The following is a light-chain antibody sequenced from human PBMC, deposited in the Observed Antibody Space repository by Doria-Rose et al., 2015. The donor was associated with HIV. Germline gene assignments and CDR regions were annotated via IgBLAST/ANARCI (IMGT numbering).Light chain of an antibody. CDR3: QQHYDTPS. J-gene: IGKJ3*01. CDR2: WAS. V-gene: IGKV4-1*01. Sequence: DIRLTQSPESLGMSLGERATLNCKSNQSLLYTSKNYLAWYQQKPGQPPKLLIYWASTRQSWVPARFSGSGSGTDFTLAISSLEAEDVAVYYCQQHYDTPSFGPGTTVDIK. CDR1: QSLLYTSKNY.